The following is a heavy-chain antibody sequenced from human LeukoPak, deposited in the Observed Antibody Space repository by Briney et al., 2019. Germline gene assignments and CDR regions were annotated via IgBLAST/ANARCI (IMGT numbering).Heavy chain of an antibody. CDR1: GFTFNKYG. CDR2: RSDDGRAQ. Sequence: PGRSLRLSCIASGFTFNKYGMHWVRQAPGKGLEWVAVRSDDGRAQHYADSVRGRFTISRDNSKNTLSLQMDSLRPEDTAMYFCAKDRDPYSSGTWDSWGQGTLVIVSS. J-gene: IGHJ1*01. V-gene: IGHV3-30*18. D-gene: IGHD3-22*01. CDR3: AKDRDPYSSGTWDS.